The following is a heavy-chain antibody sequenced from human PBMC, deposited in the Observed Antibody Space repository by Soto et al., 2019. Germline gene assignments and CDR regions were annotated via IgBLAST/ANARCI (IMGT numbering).Heavy chain of an antibody. CDR2: IYYSGST. D-gene: IGHD3-9*01. J-gene: IGHJ6*02. Sequence: QVQLQESGPGLVKPSQTLSLTCTVSGGSISSGGYYWSWIRQHPGKGLEWIGYIYYSGSTYYNPSLKSRVTISVDTSKNQFSLKLSSVTAADTAVYYCARGSIFSRYYYYGMDVWGQGTTVTVSS. V-gene: IGHV4-31*03. CDR3: ARGSIFSRYYYYGMDV. CDR1: GGSISSGGYY.